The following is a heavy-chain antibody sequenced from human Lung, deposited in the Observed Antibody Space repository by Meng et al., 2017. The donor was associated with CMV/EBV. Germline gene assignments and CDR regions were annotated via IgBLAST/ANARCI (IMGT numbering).Heavy chain of an antibody. CDR1: GFTFSSYA. J-gene: IGHJ6*02. Sequence: GGSLRLXCAASGFTFSSYAMHWVRQAPGKGLEWVAVISYDGSNKYYADSVKGRFTISRDNSKNTLYLQMNSLRAEDTAVYYCARAFYDSIFDGMDVWGQGXTV. CDR3: ARAFYDSIFDGMDV. CDR2: ISYDGSNK. D-gene: IGHD3-22*01. V-gene: IGHV3-30*04.